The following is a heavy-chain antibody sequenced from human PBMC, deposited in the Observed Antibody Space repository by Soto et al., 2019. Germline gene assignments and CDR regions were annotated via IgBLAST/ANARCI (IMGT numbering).Heavy chain of an antibody. Sequence: QVQLVQSGTGVKKPGSSVKVSCRASGGTFRNYPINWVRQAPGQGHEWMGSIFTLTDIPDYAQNFQARLTISADKSTSTAYMELSSLTSDDTAMYFCARGPLVVLNYFESWGQGTLVTVSS. CDR3: ARGPLVVLNYFES. J-gene: IGHJ4*02. CDR2: IFTLTDIP. CDR1: GGTFRNYP. V-gene: IGHV1-69*02.